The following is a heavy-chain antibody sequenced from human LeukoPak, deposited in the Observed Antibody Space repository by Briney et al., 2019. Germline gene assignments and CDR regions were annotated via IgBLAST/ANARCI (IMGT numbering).Heavy chain of an antibody. D-gene: IGHD6-19*01. CDR1: GFTFSGSA. Sequence: GGSLRLSCAASGFTFSGSAMHWVRQASGKGLEWVGRIRSKANSYATAYAASVKGRFTISRDDSKNTAYLQMNSLKTEDTAVYYCTANIAVAGTPFDYWGQGTLVTVSS. V-gene: IGHV3-73*01. J-gene: IGHJ4*02. CDR3: TANIAVAGTPFDY. CDR2: IRSKANSYAT.